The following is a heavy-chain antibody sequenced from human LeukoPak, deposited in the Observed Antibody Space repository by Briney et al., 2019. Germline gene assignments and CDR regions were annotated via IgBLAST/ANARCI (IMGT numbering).Heavy chain of an antibody. CDR3: ARVHRKYDSSGSLSSD. Sequence: GASVKVSCKASGYTFTGYHMHWVRQAPGQGLEWMGWINPNSGDTNYPQRFQDRVTLTRDTSINTAYMELSGLRSDDTAVYYCARVHRKYDSSGSLSSDWGQGTLVTVSS. CDR1: GYTFTGYH. D-gene: IGHD3-22*01. CDR2: INPNSGDT. V-gene: IGHV1-2*02. J-gene: IGHJ4*02.